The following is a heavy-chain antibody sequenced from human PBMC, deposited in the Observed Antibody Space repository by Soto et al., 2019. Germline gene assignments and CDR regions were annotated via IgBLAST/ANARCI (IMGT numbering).Heavy chain of an antibody. Sequence: SVKVSCEASGGTFSSYAISWVRQAPGQGLEWMGGIIPIFGTANYAQKFQGRVTITADKSTSTAYMELSSLRSEDTAVYYCASVVVVPAAINWFDPWGQGTLVTVSS. CDR1: GGTFSSYA. V-gene: IGHV1-69*06. D-gene: IGHD2-2*01. CDR2: IIPIFGTA. CDR3: ASVVVVPAAINWFDP. J-gene: IGHJ5*02.